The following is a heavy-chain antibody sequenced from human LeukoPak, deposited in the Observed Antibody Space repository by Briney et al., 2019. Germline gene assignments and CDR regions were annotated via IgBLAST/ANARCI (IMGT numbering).Heavy chain of an antibody. Sequence: GGSLRLSCAASGLTFSSYWMSWVRQAPGKGLEWVANIKQDGSEIHYVDSVKGRFTISRDNAKTSLYLQMNSLRADDTAVYYCARDPVYGGNSGFDYWGRGILVTVSS. CDR1: GLTFSSYW. D-gene: IGHD4-23*01. CDR3: ARDPVYGGNSGFDY. CDR2: IKQDGSEI. J-gene: IGHJ4*02. V-gene: IGHV3-7*01.